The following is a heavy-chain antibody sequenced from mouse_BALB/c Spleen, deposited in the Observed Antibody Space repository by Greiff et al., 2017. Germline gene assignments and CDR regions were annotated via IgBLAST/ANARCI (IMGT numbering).Heavy chain of an antibody. CDR3: ASPYTYGFAY. CDR1: GYSITSGYY. J-gene: IGHJ3*01. CDR2: ISYDGSN. V-gene: IGHV3-6*02. D-gene: IGHD2-14*01. Sequence: EVKLMESGPGLVKPSQSLSLTCSVTGYSITSGYYWNWIRQFPGNKLEWMGYISYDGSNNYNPSLKNRISITRDTSKNQFFLKLNSVTTEDTATYYCASPYTYGFAYWGQGTLVTVSA.